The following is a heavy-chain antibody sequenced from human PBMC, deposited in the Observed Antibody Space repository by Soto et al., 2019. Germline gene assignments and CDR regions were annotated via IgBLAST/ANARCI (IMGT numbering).Heavy chain of an antibody. D-gene: IGHD2-2*01. CDR1: GYSFTSYW. V-gene: IGHV5-51*07. CDR2: IYPGDSDT. J-gene: IGHJ4*02. Sequence: GESLKISCKGSGYSFTSYWIGWVHQMPGKGLEWMGIIYPGDSDTRYSPSFQGQVTISADKSINTAYLQWSSLKASDTAMYYCARHFDCSTTSCYYFDYWGQGTLVTVSS. CDR3: ARHFDCSTTSCYYFDY.